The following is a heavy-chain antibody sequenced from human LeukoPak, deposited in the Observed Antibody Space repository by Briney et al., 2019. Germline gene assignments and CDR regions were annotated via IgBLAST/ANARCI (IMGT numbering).Heavy chain of an antibody. J-gene: IGHJ4*02. V-gene: IGHV5-51*01. Sequence: GESLKISCKGLGYSFTSYWIGWVRQMPGKGLEWMGIIYPGDSYTNYSPSFQGHVTISADKSISTAYLQWSSLKASDTAMYYCARHPTTVTTLELDYWGQGTLVTVSS. D-gene: IGHD4-17*01. CDR2: IYPGDSYT. CDR1: GYSFTSYW. CDR3: ARHPTTVTTLELDY.